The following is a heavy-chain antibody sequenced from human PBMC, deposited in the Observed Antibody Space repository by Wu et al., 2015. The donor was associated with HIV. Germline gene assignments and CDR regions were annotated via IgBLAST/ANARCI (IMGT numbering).Heavy chain of an antibody. D-gene: IGHD6-13*01. CDR3: TISTFAGSSDTWYSFDK. V-gene: IGHV1-69*18. Sequence: QVQLVQSGAELKKPGASVKVSCKASGYTFTDYFIHWVRQAPGQGLEWMGRIVPLFEAPNYAQRFHDRLTITADGSTTTAYMEMRNLRSEDTAVYFCTISTFAGSSDTWYSFDKWGQGTLVTVSS. CDR1: GYTFTDYF. J-gene: IGHJ4*02. CDR2: IVPLFEAP.